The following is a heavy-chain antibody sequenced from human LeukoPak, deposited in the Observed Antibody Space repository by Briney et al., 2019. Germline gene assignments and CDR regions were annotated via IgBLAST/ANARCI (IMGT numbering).Heavy chain of an antibody. V-gene: IGHV3-7*01. D-gene: IGHD3-16*02. CDR3: ARPDYDYVWGSYRQYYFDY. CDR1: GFTFSSYW. Sequence: GGSLRLSCAASGFTFSSYWMSWVRQAPGKGLEWVANIKQDGSEKYYVDSVKGRFTISRDNAKNSLYLQMNSLRAEDTAVYYCARPDYDYVWGSYRQYYFDYWGQGTLVTVSS. CDR2: IKQDGSEK. J-gene: IGHJ4*02.